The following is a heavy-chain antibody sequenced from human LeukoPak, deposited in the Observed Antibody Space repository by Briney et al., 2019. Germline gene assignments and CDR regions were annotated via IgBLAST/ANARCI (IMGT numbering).Heavy chain of an antibody. CDR2: ISSSSTYI. Sequence: PGGSLRLSCAASGFTFSSYSMNWVRQAPGKGLEWVSSISSSSTYIYYADSVKGRFTISRDNAKNSLYLQMNSLRAEDTAVYYCAKDPALRALYGRFDYWGQGTLVTVSS. CDR1: GFTFSSYS. J-gene: IGHJ4*02. CDR3: AKDPALRALYGRFDY. D-gene: IGHD3-10*01. V-gene: IGHV3-21*04.